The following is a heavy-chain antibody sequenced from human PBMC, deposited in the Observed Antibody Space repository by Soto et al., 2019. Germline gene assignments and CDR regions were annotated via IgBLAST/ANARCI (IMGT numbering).Heavy chain of an antibody. CDR3: ARQVYSSGWSLGAFDI. D-gene: IGHD6-19*01. CDR1: GYSFTSYW. CDR2: IYPGDSDT. V-gene: IGHV5-51*01. Sequence: GESLKISCKGSGYSFTSYWIGWVRQMPGKGLEWMGIIYPGDSDTRYSPSFQGQVTISADKSISTAYLQWSSLKASDTAMYYCARQVYSSGWSLGAFDIWGQGTMVTVSS. J-gene: IGHJ3*02.